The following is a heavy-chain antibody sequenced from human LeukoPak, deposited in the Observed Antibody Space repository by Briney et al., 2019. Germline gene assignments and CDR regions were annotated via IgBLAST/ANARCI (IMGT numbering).Heavy chain of an antibody. J-gene: IGHJ5*02. D-gene: IGHD6-19*01. CDR3: ARGTRDSSGWYGRVHHNWFDP. CDR2: INPNSGGT. Sequence: ASVKVSCKASGYTFTGYYMHWVRQAPGQGLEWMGWINPNSGGTNYAQKFQGRVTMTRDTSISTAYMELSRLRSDDTAAYYCARGTRDSSGWYGRVHHNWFDPWGQGTLVTVSS. CDR1: GYTFTGYY. V-gene: IGHV1-2*02.